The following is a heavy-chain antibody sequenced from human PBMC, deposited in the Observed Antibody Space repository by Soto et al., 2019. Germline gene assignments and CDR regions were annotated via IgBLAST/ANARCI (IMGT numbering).Heavy chain of an antibody. D-gene: IGHD6-13*01. CDR3: ARDQSAAGTVDF. CDR2: ISPYTGYT. J-gene: IGHJ4*02. V-gene: IGHV1-18*04. CDR1: GYRFTSHG. Sequence: QVQLVQSGPEVRKPGASVKVSCKASGYRFTSHGITWVRQAPGQGLEWMGWISPYTGYTNYAQKFEGRVTLTTDTATRTAYMELKSLNSDATAVYYCARDQSAAGTVDFWGQGTLVTVSS.